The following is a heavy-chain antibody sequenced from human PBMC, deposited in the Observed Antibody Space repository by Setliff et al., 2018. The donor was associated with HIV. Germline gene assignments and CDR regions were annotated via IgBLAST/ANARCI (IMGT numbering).Heavy chain of an antibody. CDR3: ASLDGSESPYIYYYYMDV. Sequence: SETLSLTCTVSGGSISTSRYYWGWIRQPPGKGLEWIGSINYRGNTYYNPSLKGRAAISVDTSKNQISLKLSSVTAADTAVYYCASLDGSESPYIYYYYMDVWGKGTAVTVS. CDR1: GGSISTSRYY. V-gene: IGHV4-39*01. CDR2: INYRGNT. D-gene: IGHD3-10*01. J-gene: IGHJ6*03.